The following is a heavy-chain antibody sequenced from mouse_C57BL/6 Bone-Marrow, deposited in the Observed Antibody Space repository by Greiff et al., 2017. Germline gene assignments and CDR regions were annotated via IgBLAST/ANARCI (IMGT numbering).Heavy chain of an antibody. CDR1: GFTFSSYA. CDR2: ISDGGSYT. D-gene: IGHD1-1*01. CDR3: AREITTVLGDY. Sequence: EVQLVESGGGLVKPGGSLKLSCAASGFTFSSYAMSWVRQTPEKRLEWVATISDGGSYTYYPDNVKGRFTISRDNAKNNLYLQMSHLESEDTAMYYCAREITTVLGDYWGQGTTLTVSS. J-gene: IGHJ2*01. V-gene: IGHV5-4*01.